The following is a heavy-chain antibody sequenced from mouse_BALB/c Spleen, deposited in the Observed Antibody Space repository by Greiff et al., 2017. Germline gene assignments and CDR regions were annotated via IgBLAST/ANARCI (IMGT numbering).Heavy chain of an antibody. CDR3: AREGYYGYPYGYFDV. Sequence: EVQLQQSGPELVKPGASVKISCKASGYTFTDYNMHWVKQSHGKSLEWIGYIYPYNGGTGYNQKFKSKATLTVDNSSSTAYMELRSLTSEDSAVYYCAREGYYGYPYGYFDVWGAGTTVTVSS. CDR2: IYPYNGGT. D-gene: IGHD1-2*01. V-gene: IGHV1S29*02. CDR1: GYTFTDYN. J-gene: IGHJ1*01.